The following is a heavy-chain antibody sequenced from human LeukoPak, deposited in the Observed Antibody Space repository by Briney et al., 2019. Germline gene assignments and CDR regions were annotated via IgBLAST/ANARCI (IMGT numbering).Heavy chain of an antibody. D-gene: IGHD2-15*01. Sequence: GGSLRLSCAASGFTFTNYAMNWVRQAPGKGLEWVAVISYDGSNKYYADSVKGRFTISRDNSKNTLFLLMNSLRAEDTAVYYCARESVGYCSGGSCYGMDVWGQGTTVTVSS. CDR3: ARESVGYCSGGSCYGMDV. J-gene: IGHJ6*02. V-gene: IGHV3-30-3*01. CDR1: GFTFTNYA. CDR2: ISYDGSNK.